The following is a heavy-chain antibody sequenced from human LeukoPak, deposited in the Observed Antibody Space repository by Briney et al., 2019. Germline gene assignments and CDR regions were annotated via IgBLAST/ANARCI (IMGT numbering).Heavy chain of an antibody. CDR2: ISPYNGNV. Sequence: ASVKVSCKASGYTFTSYGFSWVRQAPGQGLEWMGWISPYNGNVKYAQRLQGRVSMTTDTSTSTVYVELRSLKSEDTAVYYCARGYYDSSGVDYWGQGTLVTVSS. CDR3: ARGYYDSSGVDY. D-gene: IGHD3-22*01. CDR1: GYTFTSYG. V-gene: IGHV1-18*01. J-gene: IGHJ4*02.